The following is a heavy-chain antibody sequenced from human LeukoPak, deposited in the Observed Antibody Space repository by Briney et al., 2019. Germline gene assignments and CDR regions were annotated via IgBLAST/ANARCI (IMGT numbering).Heavy chain of an antibody. Sequence: GGSLRLSCAVSGFTFSSYWMSWVRQAPGKGLEWVATAVQDGTTAYYVDSVKGRFTISRDNAKNSLDLQMNSLRAEDTAVYFCGRHNFWRYDYWGQGILVTVSS. V-gene: IGHV3-7*01. J-gene: IGHJ4*02. CDR1: GFTFSSYW. CDR2: AVQDGTTA. CDR3: GRHNFWRYDY. D-gene: IGHD3-3*01.